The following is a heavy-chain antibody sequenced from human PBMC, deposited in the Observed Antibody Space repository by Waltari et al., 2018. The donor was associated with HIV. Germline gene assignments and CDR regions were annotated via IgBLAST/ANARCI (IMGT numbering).Heavy chain of an antibody. J-gene: IGHJ4*02. CDR2: IMINRKSY. CDR1: GFSFRRYA. D-gene: IGHD4-17*01. Sequence: VQLVESGGALVKPGGSLRLSGEVSGFSFRRYALNWVRQAPGRGLQWLLFIMINRKSYYYEQSLKGRFTISQDNAKSSVFLQMDNLRDADTATYYCAATVTTRGTFDYWGQGTVVAV. V-gene: IGHV3-21*05. CDR3: AATVTTRGTFDY.